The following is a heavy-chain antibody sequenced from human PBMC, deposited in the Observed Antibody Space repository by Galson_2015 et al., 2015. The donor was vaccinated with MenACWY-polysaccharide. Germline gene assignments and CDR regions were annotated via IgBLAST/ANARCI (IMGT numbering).Heavy chain of an antibody. J-gene: IGHJ4*02. Sequence: SVKVSCKASGYTFSSYDINWVRQARGKGLEWMGWMKHNRGNKDYAQRFKGRVAMTRDNATSTAYMELRMLRYEDTAVYYCTRIIALIHSCVDSWGQSTL. D-gene: IGHD2-21*01. CDR3: TRIIALIHSCVDS. CDR1: GYTFSSYD. V-gene: IGHV1-8*01. CDR2: MKHNRGNK.